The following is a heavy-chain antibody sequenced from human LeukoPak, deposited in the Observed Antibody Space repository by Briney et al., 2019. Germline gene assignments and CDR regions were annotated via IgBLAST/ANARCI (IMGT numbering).Heavy chain of an antibody. CDR1: VYTFTSYG. V-gene: IGHV1-18*01. CDR3: ARDWFCSSTSCGWFDP. D-gene: IGHD2-2*01. Sequence: EASVKVSCKASVYTFTSYGISWVRQAPGQGLEWMGWISAYNGNTNYAQKLQGRVTMTTDTSTSTAYMELRSLRSDDTAVYYCARDWFCSSTSCGWFDPWGQGTLVTVSS. CDR2: ISAYNGNT. J-gene: IGHJ5*02.